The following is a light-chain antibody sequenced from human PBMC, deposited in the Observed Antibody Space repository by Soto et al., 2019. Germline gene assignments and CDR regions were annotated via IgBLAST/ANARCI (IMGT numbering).Light chain of an antibody. CDR2: DAS. Sequence: DIQMTQSPSTLSASVGDRVTITCRASQSISSLLAWYQQTPGKAPKLLIYDASSLESGVPSRFSGSGSGTEFTLTISSLQPDDFATYYCQQYNSYSPWTFGQGTKVDIK. V-gene: IGKV1-5*01. J-gene: IGKJ1*01. CDR1: QSISSL. CDR3: QQYNSYSPWT.